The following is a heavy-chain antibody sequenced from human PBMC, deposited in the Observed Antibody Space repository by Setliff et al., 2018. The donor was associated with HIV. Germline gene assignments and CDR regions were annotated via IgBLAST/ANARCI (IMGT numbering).Heavy chain of an antibody. V-gene: IGHV1-2*02. J-gene: IGHJ4*02. D-gene: IGHD1-20*01. CDR1: GYTFIDYY. Sequence: ASVKVSCKSSGYTFIDYYLHWVRQAPGQGLEWVGWVNPRNGGINYSQRFQVRVTMTRDTSIGTAYMELNRLKSDDTAVYFCARKSLSGTIDYWGQGTLVTVSS. CDR3: ARKSLSGTIDY. CDR2: VNPRNGGI.